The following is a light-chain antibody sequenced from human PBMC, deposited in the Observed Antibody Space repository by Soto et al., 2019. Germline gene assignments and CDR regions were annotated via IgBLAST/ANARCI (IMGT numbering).Light chain of an antibody. J-gene: IGKJ5*01. V-gene: IGKV3-20*01. CDR3: QQHGTSPIT. Sequence: IVLTQSPVTLSLSPGERATLSCRASQSVSSSYLAWYQQKPGQAPRLLIYGASSRATGIPDRFSGSGSGTDFTLTISRLEPEDFAVYYCQQHGTSPITFGQGTRLEIK. CDR2: GAS. CDR1: QSVSSSY.